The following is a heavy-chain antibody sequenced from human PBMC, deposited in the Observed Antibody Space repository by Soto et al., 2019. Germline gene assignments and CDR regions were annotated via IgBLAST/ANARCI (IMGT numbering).Heavy chain of an antibody. CDR3: ARVPVRTYGRAGRYQNDYCGMDV. V-gene: IGHV4-34*01. CDR1: GGSFNDDY. CDR2: INDSGST. D-gene: IGHD4-17*01. J-gene: IGHJ6*02. Sequence: QVQLQQWGAGLVKPSETLSLTCAVEGGSFNDDYWSWIRQSPGKGLEWIGEINDSGSTKYNPSLKVRVSRPVDRSKRPFPLSRSSVTAADTAIYVCARVPVRTYGRAGRYQNDYCGMDVWGQGTTVAVSS.